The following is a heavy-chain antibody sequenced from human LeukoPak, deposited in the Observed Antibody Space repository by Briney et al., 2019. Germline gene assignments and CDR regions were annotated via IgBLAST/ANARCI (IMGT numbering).Heavy chain of an antibody. CDR3: ARSLCYDTGCSFDN. D-gene: IGHD3-3*01. CDR2: ISSSSGTI. Sequence: GGSLRLSCAASGFTFSSYSMNWVRQAPGKGLEWVAYISSSSGTIYYADSVRGRFTVSRDNAKNSLYLQLTSLRAADTAVYFCARSLCYDTGCSFDNWGQGTLVTVSS. CDR1: GFTFSSYS. V-gene: IGHV3-48*04. J-gene: IGHJ4*02.